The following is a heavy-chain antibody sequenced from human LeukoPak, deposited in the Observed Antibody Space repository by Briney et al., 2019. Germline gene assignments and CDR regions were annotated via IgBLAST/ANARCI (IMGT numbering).Heavy chain of an antibody. V-gene: IGHV4-59*05. CDR2: IYYSGST. Sequence: PSETLFLTRTVSGGSISSYYWSWIRQPPGKGLEWIGSIYYSGSTYHNPSLKSRVTISVDTSKNQFSLKLSSVTAADTAVYYCARPTAMVSYWYFDLWGRGTLVTVSS. D-gene: IGHD5-18*01. J-gene: IGHJ2*01. CDR3: ARPTAMVSYWYFDL. CDR1: GGSISSYY.